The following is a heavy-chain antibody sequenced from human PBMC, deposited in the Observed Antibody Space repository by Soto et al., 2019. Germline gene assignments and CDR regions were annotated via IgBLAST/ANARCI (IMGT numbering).Heavy chain of an antibody. D-gene: IGHD3-22*01. J-gene: IGHJ6*02. CDR3: ARDASVVVTDYYYYGMDV. V-gene: IGHV1-69*13. CDR2: IIPIFGTA. Sequence: SVKVSCKASGGTFSSYAISWVRQAPGQGLEWMGGIIPIFGTANYAQRFQGRVTITADESASTAYMELSSLRSEDTAVYYCARDASVVVTDYYYYGMDVWGQGTTVTVSS. CDR1: GGTFSSYA.